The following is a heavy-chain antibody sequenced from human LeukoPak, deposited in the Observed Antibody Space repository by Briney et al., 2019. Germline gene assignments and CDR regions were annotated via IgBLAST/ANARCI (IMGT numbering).Heavy chain of an antibody. CDR2: INPNSGGT. V-gene: IGHV1-2*02. Sequence: ASVKVSCKASGYTFTGYYMHWVRQAPGQGLEWMGWINPNSGGTNYAQKFQGRVTMTRDTSISTAYIELSRLRSDDTDVYYCARGGESYYDYVWGSYRNNWFDPWGQGTLVTVSS. CDR3: ARGGESYYDYVWGSYRNNWFDP. J-gene: IGHJ5*02. D-gene: IGHD3-16*02. CDR1: GYTFTGYY.